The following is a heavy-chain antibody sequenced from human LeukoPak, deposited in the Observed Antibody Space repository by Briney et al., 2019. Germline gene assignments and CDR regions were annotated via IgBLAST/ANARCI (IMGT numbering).Heavy chain of an antibody. D-gene: IGHD5-12*01. V-gene: IGHV3-74*01. CDR2: INSDESST. CDR1: RFTFSSYW. CDR3: ARYRGEWGWEIVGASFGP. Sequence: GGSLRLSCAASRFTFSSYWMHWVRQAPGKGLVWVSRINSDESSTDYADSVRGRFTISRDNAKNTLDLQMNSLRAEDTAVYYCARYRGEWGWEIVGASFGPGGQGPLVTVTS. J-gene: IGHJ5*02.